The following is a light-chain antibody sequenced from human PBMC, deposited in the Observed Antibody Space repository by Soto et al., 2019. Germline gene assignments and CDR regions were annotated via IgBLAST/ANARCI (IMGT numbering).Light chain of an antibody. CDR3: SSYSISTAYL. CDR1: SSYVFGYDY. V-gene: IGLV2-14*01. J-gene: IGLJ1*01. Sequence: QSLLTHPASVSWSPGQSITISFTGTSSYVFGYDYVSWYQLHPGKAHKLMVFEVSNRPSGVSYRFSGSKSGNTASLTISWLQAEDEADYFCSSYSISTAYLFGTGTKVPVL. CDR2: EVS.